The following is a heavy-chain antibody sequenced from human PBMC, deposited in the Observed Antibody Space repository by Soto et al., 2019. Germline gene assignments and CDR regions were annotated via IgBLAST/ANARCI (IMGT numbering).Heavy chain of an antibody. CDR3: AGTTSNYWYDMDV. V-gene: IGHV6-1*01. J-gene: IGHJ6*03. CDR2: TYYRTRWYY. D-gene: IGHD1-7*01. Sequence: SQTLSLTCVISGDSVSSNSAAWNWIRQSPSRGLEWLGRTYYRTRWYYDYAVSVRSRITVNPDTSKNQFSLQLTSVTPEDTAVYYCAGTTSNYWYDMDVWGKGTTVTVSS. CDR1: GDSVSSNSAA.